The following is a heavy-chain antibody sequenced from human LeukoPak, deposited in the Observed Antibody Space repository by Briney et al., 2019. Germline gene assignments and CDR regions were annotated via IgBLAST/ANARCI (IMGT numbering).Heavy chain of an antibody. V-gene: IGHV1-2*02. CDR2: INPNSGGT. J-gene: IGHJ6*03. CDR3: ARAGEYYYYMDV. CDR1: GYTFTGYY. Sequence: ASVKVSCKASGYTFTGYYLHWVRQAPGQGLEWMGWINPNSGGTSYAQKFHVRVTMTRDTSITTVYMELSSLRSEDTAAYYCARAGEYYYYMDVWGKGTTVTVSS. D-gene: IGHD3-10*01.